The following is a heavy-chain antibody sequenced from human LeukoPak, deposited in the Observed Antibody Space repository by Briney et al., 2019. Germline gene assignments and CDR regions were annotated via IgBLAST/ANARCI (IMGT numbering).Heavy chain of an antibody. V-gene: IGHV3-9*01. CDR1: GFTFDDYA. Sequence: GGSLRLSCAASGFTFDDYAMHWVRQAPGKGLEWVSGISWNSGSIGYADSVKGRFTISRDNAKNSLYLQMNSLRADDTAVYYCAKVASPNDYWGQGTLVTVSS. CDR3: AKVASPNDY. J-gene: IGHJ4*02. CDR2: ISWNSGSI.